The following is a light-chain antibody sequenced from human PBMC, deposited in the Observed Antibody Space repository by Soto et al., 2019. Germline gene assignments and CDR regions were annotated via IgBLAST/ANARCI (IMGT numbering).Light chain of an antibody. CDR2: SAS. CDR1: QTISSY. Sequence: DIQMTKAPSSLSASVGDRVTITCRASQTISSYLTWYQQKAWAAPKLLIYSASTLQSGVPSRFSGSGFGTDYTLTISILQPADFAVYYCQQTFRTPHTFGQGTKLDIK. J-gene: IGKJ2*01. V-gene: IGKV1-39*01. CDR3: QQTFRTPHT.